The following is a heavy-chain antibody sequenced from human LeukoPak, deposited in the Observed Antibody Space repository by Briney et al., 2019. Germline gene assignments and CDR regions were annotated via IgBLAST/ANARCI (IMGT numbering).Heavy chain of an antibody. J-gene: IGHJ6*02. CDR2: IYYSGST. V-gene: IGHV4-59*01. D-gene: IGHD3-3*01. Sequence: PSETLSLTCTVSGGSISSYYRSWIRQPPGKGLEWIGYIYYSGSTNYNPSLKSRVTISVDTSKNQFSLKLSSVTAADTAVYYCARDLGYYDFWSGYYNYGMDVWGQGTTVTVSS. CDR1: GGSISSYY. CDR3: ARDLGYYDFWSGYYNYGMDV.